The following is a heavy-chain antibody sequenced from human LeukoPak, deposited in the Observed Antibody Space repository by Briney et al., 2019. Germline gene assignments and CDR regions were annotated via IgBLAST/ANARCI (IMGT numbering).Heavy chain of an antibody. V-gene: IGHV4-59*01. D-gene: IGHD6-13*01. CDR3: AGWDSSSGGLDP. CDR2: IYYSGRI. J-gene: IGHJ5*02. Sequence: SETLSLTCTVSGGSISSYYWNWIRQPPGKGLEWIGYIYYSGRIDYNPSLKSRVTISVDTSKNHFSLNLSSVNAADTAVYYCAGWDSSSGGLDPWGKGTLVTVSS. CDR1: GGSISSYY.